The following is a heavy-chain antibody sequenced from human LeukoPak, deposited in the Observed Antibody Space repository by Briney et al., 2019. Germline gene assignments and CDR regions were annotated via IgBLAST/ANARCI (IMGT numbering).Heavy chain of an antibody. CDR1: GFTFDYYG. V-gene: IGHV3-23*01. CDR2: ISGTGGTT. J-gene: IGHJ5*02. CDR3: AKGQPPYCTSDTCHRFDWFDP. D-gene: IGHD2-8*02. Sequence: PGGSLRLSCAASGFTFDYYGMSWVRQAPGKGLEWVSTISGTGGTTYYADPVKGRFTISRDNSKSSLYLQLNSLRAEDTATYYCAKGQPPYCTSDTCHRFDWFDPWGQGTLVTVSS.